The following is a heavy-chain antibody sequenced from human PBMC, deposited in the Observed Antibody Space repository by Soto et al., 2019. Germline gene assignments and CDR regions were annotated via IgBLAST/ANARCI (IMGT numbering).Heavy chain of an antibody. D-gene: IGHD3-3*02. J-gene: IGHJ4*02. V-gene: IGHV4-59*01. CDR1: GGSIGSFY. Sequence: SETLSLTCSVSGGSIGSFYWSWIRQSPGGTLEWIGYIYASRATTYNPSLESRITMSVDIPNNEFSLDLTSVTAADTAVYYCARSHSFDGSIYHYYFDFWGQGTLVT. CDR2: IYASRAT. CDR3: ARSHSFDGSIYHYYFDF.